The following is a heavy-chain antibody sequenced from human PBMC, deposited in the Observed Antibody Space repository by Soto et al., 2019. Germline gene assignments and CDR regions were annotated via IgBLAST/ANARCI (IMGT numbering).Heavy chain of an antibody. CDR1: GYTLTELS. V-gene: IGHV1-24*01. D-gene: IGHD5-18*01. Sequence: ASVKVSCKVSGYTLTELSMHWVRQAPGKGLEWMGGFDSEDGETIYAQKVQGRVTMTEETSTDTAYMELSCLRSEDTAVYYCATLPDDDTAMILFDYWGQGTLVTVSS. CDR2: FDSEDGET. J-gene: IGHJ4*02. CDR3: ATLPDDDTAMILFDY.